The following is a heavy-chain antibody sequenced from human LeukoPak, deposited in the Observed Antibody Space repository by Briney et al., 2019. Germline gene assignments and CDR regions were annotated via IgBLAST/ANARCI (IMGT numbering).Heavy chain of an antibody. D-gene: IGHD2-2*01. Sequence: GASVKVSCMASGGTFSSYAISWVRQAPGQGLEWMGRIIPILGIANYAQKFQGRVTITADKSTSTAYMELSSLRSEDTAVYYCARWECSSTSCYRHHFDYWGQGTLVTVSS. CDR3: ARWECSSTSCYRHHFDY. CDR2: IIPILGIA. J-gene: IGHJ4*02. CDR1: GGTFSSYA. V-gene: IGHV1-69*04.